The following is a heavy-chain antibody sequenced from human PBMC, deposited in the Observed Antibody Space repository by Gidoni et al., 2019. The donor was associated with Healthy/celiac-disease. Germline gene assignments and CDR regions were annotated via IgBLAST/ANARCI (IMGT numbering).Heavy chain of an antibody. J-gene: IGHJ6*02. CDR1: GGTFSSSA. D-gene: IGHD6-19*01. CDR2: IIPIFGTA. CDR3: ARDSGIAVAGTYYYGMDV. Sequence: QVQLVQSGAEVKKPGSSVKVSCKASGGTFSSSASSWVRQAPGQGLEWMGGIIPIFGTANYAQKFQGRVTITADESKSTAYMELSSLRSEDTAVYDRARDSGIAVAGTYYYGMDVWGQGTTVTVSS. V-gene: IGHV1-69*01.